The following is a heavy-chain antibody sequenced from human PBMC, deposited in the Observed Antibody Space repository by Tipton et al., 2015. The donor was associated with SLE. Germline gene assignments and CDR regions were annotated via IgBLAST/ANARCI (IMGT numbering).Heavy chain of an antibody. CDR3: AREDSSSWFYTRFDP. Sequence: TLSLTCTVSSGSVSSGAYYWSWIRQHPGKGLEWIGYVFSSGTTYYNPSLQSRVTISIDTSKNHFSLKLYSVTAADTAVYYCAREDSSSWFYTRFDPWGQGTLVTVSS. J-gene: IGHJ5*02. CDR2: VFSSGTT. CDR1: SGSVSSGAYY. D-gene: IGHD2-2*02. V-gene: IGHV4-31*03.